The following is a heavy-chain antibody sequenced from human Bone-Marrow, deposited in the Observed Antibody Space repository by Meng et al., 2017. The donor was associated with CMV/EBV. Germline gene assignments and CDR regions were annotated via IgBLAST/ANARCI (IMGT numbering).Heavy chain of an antibody. Sequence: GESLKISCVASGFTFSSYWMGWVRQAPGKGLEWVANIKEDGSEKYYVGSVKGRFTISRDNAKNSLYLQMNSVRVEDTAVYYCTTGLGGPQLDYWGQGTLVTVSS. CDR2: IKEDGSEK. D-gene: IGHD6-19*01. J-gene: IGHJ4*02. CDR3: TTGLGGPQLDY. V-gene: IGHV3-7*01. CDR1: GFTFSSYW.